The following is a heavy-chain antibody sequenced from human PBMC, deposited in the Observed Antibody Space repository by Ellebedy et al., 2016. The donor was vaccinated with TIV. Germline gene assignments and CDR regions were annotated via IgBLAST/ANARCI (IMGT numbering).Heavy chain of an antibody. D-gene: IGHD2-2*01. CDR1: GYSFTSYW. Sequence: KVSCXGSGYSFTSYWISWVRQMPGKGLEWMGRIDPSDSYSNYSPSFQGHVTISADKSISTAYLQWTSLKASDTAMYYCARLYCTTTSCYFDYWGQGTLVTVSS. CDR2: IDPSDSYS. J-gene: IGHJ4*02. V-gene: IGHV5-10-1*01. CDR3: ARLYCTTTSCYFDY.